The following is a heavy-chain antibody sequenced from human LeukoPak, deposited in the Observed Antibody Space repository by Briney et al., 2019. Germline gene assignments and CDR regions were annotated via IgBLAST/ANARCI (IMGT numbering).Heavy chain of an antibody. CDR2: ISAYNGNT. J-gene: IGHJ3*02. V-gene: IGHV1-18*01. Sequence: ASVKVSCKASGYTLTSYGISWVRQAPGQGLEWMGWISAYNGNTNYAQKLQGRVTMTTDTSTSTVYMELSSLRSEDTAVYYCASWPQGYSYGHGAFDIWGQGTMVTVSS. D-gene: IGHD5-18*01. CDR1: GYTLTSYG. CDR3: ASWPQGYSYGHGAFDI.